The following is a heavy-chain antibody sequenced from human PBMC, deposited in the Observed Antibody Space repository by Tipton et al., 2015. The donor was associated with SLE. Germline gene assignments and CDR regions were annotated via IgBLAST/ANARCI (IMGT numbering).Heavy chain of an antibody. CDR1: GGSLSGYY. Sequence: TLSLTCTVSGGSLSGYYWSWIRQSPEKGLEWIGYLSYSGSTNYNPSLESRVTISVDTSKNQFSLKLSSVTAADTAVYYCATQGYYDSSLDYWGQGTLVTVSS. J-gene: IGHJ4*02. D-gene: IGHD3-16*01. CDR2: LSYSGST. V-gene: IGHV4-59*08. CDR3: ATQGYYDSSLDY.